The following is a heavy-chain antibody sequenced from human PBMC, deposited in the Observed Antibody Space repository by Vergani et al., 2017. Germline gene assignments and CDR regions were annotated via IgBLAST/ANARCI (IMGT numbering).Heavy chain of an antibody. CDR1: GFTFSSYA. CDR2: ISGSGGST. D-gene: IGHD6-13*01. CDR3: ARDSGSSWSSANFDY. V-gene: IGHV3-23*01. J-gene: IGHJ4*02. Sequence: EVQLLESGGGLVQPGGSLRLSCAASGFTFSSYAMSWVRQAPGKGLEWVSAISGSGGSTYYADSVKGRFTISRDNSKNTLYLQMNSLRSEDTAVYYCARDSGSSWSSANFDYWGQGTLVTVSS.